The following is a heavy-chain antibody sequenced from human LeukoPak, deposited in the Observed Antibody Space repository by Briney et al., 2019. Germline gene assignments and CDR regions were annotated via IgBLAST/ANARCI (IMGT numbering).Heavy chain of an antibody. CDR1: GGSISSYY. Sequence: SETLSLTCTVSGGSISSYYWSWIRQSPGKGLEWIGYIYYSGSTNYNPSLKSRVTISVDTSKNQFSLKLSSVTAADTAVYYCARGHVGSYAYYYYYGMDVWGQGTTVTVSS. CDR2: IYYSGST. CDR3: ARGHVGSYAYYYYYGMDV. V-gene: IGHV4-59*12. J-gene: IGHJ6*02. D-gene: IGHD2-8*01.